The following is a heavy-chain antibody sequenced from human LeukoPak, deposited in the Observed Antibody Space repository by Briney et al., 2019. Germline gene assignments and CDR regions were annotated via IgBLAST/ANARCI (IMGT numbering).Heavy chain of an antibody. V-gene: IGHV4-39*01. CDR3: ARLDWSNWCFDL. CDR2: IYYTGST. Sequence: AETLSLTCAVSGGSISSGSYYWGWIRQPPGKGLEWIGSIYYTGSTYYNPSLKSRVTISVDTSKNQFSLNLSSVTAADTAVYYCARLDWSNWCFDLWGRGTLVIVSS. J-gene: IGHJ2*01. D-gene: IGHD3/OR15-3a*01. CDR1: GGSISSGSYY.